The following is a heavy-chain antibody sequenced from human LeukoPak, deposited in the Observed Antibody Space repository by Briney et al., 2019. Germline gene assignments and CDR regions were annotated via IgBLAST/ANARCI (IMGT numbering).Heavy chain of an antibody. CDR3: ARAPIAVAAPFDY. Sequence: ASVNVSCKASGGTFSSYAISWVRQAPGQGLEWMGGIIPIFGTANYAQKFQGRVTITADESTSTAYMELSSLRSEDTAVYYCARAPIAVAAPFDYWGQGTLVTVSS. CDR2: IIPIFGTA. V-gene: IGHV1-69*13. J-gene: IGHJ4*02. D-gene: IGHD6-19*01. CDR1: GGTFSSYA.